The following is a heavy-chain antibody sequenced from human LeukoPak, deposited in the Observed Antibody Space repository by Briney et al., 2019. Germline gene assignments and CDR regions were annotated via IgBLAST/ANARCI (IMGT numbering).Heavy chain of an antibody. CDR1: GYTLTELS. Sequence: ASVTVSCKVSGYTLTELSMHWVQQAPGKGLEWMGGFDPEDGETIYAQKFQGRVTMTEDTSTDTAYMELSSLRSEDTAVYYCANLRFLEWSTDYYGMDVWGQGTTVTVSS. V-gene: IGHV1-24*01. CDR2: FDPEDGET. CDR3: ANLRFLEWSTDYYGMDV. J-gene: IGHJ6*02. D-gene: IGHD3-3*01.